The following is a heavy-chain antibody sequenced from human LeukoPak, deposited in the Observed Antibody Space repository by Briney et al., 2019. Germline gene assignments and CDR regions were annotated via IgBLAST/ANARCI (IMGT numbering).Heavy chain of an antibody. CDR1: GFTFSSYG. J-gene: IGHJ4*02. Sequence: GGSLRLSCAASGFTFSSYGMHWVRQAPGKGLEWVAVISYDGSNKKYADSVKGRFTISRGNSKNTLYLEVISLTAEDTAVYYCAKDDAWLRFGEWSQGTLVTVSS. D-gene: IGHD3-10*01. CDR3: AKDDAWLRFGE. CDR2: ISYDGSNK. V-gene: IGHV3-30*18.